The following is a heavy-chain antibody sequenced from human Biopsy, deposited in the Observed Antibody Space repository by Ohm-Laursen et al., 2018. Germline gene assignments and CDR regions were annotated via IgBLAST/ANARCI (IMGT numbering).Heavy chain of an antibody. CDR3: AREDEGLLRALDL. D-gene: IGHD3-3*01. Sequence: SDTLSLTCTVSGASMTGYFWTWVRQPAGKGLEWIGHIYTIGDTTYNPSLESRVTMSLDTSENQFSLKMTSLTAAATAVYFCAREDEGLLRALDLWGQGTMVTVSS. CDR1: GASMTGYF. V-gene: IGHV4-4*07. J-gene: IGHJ3*01. CDR2: IYTIGDT.